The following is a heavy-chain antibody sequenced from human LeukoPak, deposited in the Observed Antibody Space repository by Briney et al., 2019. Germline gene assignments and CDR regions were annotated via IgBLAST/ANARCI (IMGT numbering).Heavy chain of an antibody. Sequence: GESLKISFNASGYSFISYWIGWVRQIPGKGLEWIGIIYPGDSDTRYSPSFQGQVTISADKSISTAYLQWSSLKASDTAMYYCARRAFEKNLGDYPYYFDYWGQGTLVTVSS. D-gene: IGHD4-17*01. CDR3: ARRAFEKNLGDYPYYFDY. CDR2: IYPGDSDT. CDR1: GYSFISYW. J-gene: IGHJ4*02. V-gene: IGHV5-51*01.